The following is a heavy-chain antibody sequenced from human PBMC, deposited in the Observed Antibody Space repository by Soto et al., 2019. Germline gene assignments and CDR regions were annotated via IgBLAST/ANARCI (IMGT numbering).Heavy chain of an antibody. CDR3: ARAPHYYDSSGYYYLKYYYYGMDV. CDR1: GGSISSGGYY. D-gene: IGHD3-22*01. V-gene: IGHV4-31*03. Sequence: SETLSLTCTVSGGSISSGGYYWSWIRQHPGKGLEWIGYIYYSGSTCYNPSLKSRVTISVDTSKNQFSLKLSSVTAADTAVYYCARAPHYYDSSGYYYLKYYYYGMDVWGQGTTVTVSS. CDR2: IYYSGST. J-gene: IGHJ6*02.